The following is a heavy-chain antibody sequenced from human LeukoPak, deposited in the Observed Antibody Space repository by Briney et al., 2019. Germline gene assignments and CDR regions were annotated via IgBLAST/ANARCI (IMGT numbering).Heavy chain of an antibody. Sequence: SVKVSCKASGGTFSSYAISWVRQAPGQGLEWMGGIIPIFGTANYAQKFQGRVTITAEESTSTAYMELSSLRSEDTAVYHCARESYCSSTSCYNYFDYWGQGTLVTVSS. CDR1: GGTFSSYA. CDR2: IIPIFGTA. V-gene: IGHV1-69*01. J-gene: IGHJ4*02. D-gene: IGHD2-2*02. CDR3: ARESYCSSTSCYNYFDY.